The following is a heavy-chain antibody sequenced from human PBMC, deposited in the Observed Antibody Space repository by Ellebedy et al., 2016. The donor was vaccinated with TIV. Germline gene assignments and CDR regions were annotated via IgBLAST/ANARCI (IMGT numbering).Heavy chain of an antibody. CDR3: ARVGYGLYSMDV. J-gene: IGHJ6*02. CDR1: GFIFSSNS. D-gene: IGHD1-1*01. Sequence: PGGSLRLSCVGSGFIFSSNSMNWVRQAPGRGLEWVSYISSSSSTIYYADSVKGRFTIARDNAQTSVYRQRNSLRDEDTAVYYCARVGYGLYSMDVWGQGTTVTVSS. CDR2: ISSSSSTI. V-gene: IGHV3-48*02.